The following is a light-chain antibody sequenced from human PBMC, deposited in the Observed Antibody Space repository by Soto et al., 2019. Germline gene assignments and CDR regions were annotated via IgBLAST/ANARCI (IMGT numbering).Light chain of an antibody. CDR3: QQHDTSPWT. V-gene: IGKV3-20*01. J-gene: IGKJ1*01. Sequence: EIVLTQSPGTLSLSPGERATLSCRASQSISSSYLAIAWYQQKPGQPPRLLIYGASSRATGIPDRVSGSGSATDFTLTISRLEPDDFAVYYCQQHDTSPWTFGQGTRVEIK. CDR2: GAS. CDR1: QSISSSY.